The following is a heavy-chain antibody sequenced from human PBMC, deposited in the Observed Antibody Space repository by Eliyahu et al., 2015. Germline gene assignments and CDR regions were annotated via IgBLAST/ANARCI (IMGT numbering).Heavy chain of an antibody. CDR2: IVVGSGNT. CDR1: GFTFTSSA. J-gene: IGHJ3*02. V-gene: IGHV1-58*01. Sequence: QMQLVQSGPEVKKPGTSVKVSCKASGFTFTSSAVQWVRQAXGQXXEWIGWIVVGSGNTNYAQKFQERVTITRDMSTSTAYMELSSLRSEDTAVYYCAAEGGSYFLNAFDIWGQGTMVTVSS. CDR3: AAEGGSYFLNAFDI. D-gene: IGHD1-26*01.